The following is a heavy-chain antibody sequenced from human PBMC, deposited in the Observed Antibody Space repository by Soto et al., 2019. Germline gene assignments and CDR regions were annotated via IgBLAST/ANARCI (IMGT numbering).Heavy chain of an antibody. Sequence: GASVKVSCKASGYTFASYGISWVRQAPGQGLEWMGWISAYNGHTNYAQKLQGRVTMTTDTSTSTAYMELRSLRSDDTAVYYCARDREYNWNYNWFDPWGQGTLVTVSS. CDR3: ARDREYNWNYNWFDP. D-gene: IGHD1-7*01. CDR2: ISAYNGHT. J-gene: IGHJ5*02. V-gene: IGHV1-18*01. CDR1: GYTFASYG.